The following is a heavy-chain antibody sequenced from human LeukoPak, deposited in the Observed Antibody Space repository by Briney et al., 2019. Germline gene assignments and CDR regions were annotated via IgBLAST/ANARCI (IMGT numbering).Heavy chain of an antibody. CDR1: GYTFTSYY. J-gene: IGHJ5*02. CDR3: ARVEGDCGGGSCYLFWFDP. V-gene: IGHV1-46*01. Sequence: ASVKVSCKASGYTFTSYYMYWVRQAPGQGLEWMGIINPSGGSTSYAQKFQGRVTMTRDTSTSTVYMELSSLRSEDTAVYYCARVEGDCGGGSCYLFWFDPWGQGTLVTVSS. CDR2: INPSGGST. D-gene: IGHD2-15*01.